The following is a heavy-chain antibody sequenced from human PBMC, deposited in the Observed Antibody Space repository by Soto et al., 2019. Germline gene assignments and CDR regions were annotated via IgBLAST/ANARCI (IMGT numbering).Heavy chain of an antibody. D-gene: IGHD7-27*01. CDR3: AGTGDYLVDY. CDR1: GDSVSSKNAA. CDR2: TYYRSKWSS. Sequence: SQTLSLTCAISGDSVSSKNAAWHWIRQSPSRGLEWLGRTYYRSKWSSNYAVSVKSRITISPDTSKNQFSLQLRSVTPDDTAMYYCAGTGDYLVDYWGQRTLVTVSS. J-gene: IGHJ4*02. V-gene: IGHV6-1*01.